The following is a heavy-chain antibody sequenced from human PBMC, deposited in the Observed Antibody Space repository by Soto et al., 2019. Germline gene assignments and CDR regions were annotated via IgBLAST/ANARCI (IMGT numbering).Heavy chain of an antibody. CDR3: AKDIAAAGVLWCFEH. J-gene: IGHJ4*02. Sequence: QVQLVESGGGVVQPGRSLRLSCEASGFTFSGYGMPWVRQAPGKGLEWVADISYDGDKKNYADSVKGRFTISRDNSQNTLYLQMDSLREEDTALYYCAKDIAAAGVLWCFEHCGQGTLVTVSS. D-gene: IGHD6-13*01. CDR1: GFTFSGYG. V-gene: IGHV3-30*18. CDR2: ISYDGDKK.